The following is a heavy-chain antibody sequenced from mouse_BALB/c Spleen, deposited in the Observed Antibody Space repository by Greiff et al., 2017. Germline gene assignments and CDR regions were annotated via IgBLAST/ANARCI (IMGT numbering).Heavy chain of an antibody. J-gene: IGHJ3*01. CDR2: IYPGDGDT. CDR3: AREGHYYGSTWFAY. D-gene: IGHD1-1*01. CDR1: GYTFTSYW. V-gene: IGHV1-87*01. Sequence: QVQLQQSGAELARPGASVKLSCKASGYTFTSYWMQWVKQRPGQGLEWIGAIYPGDGDTRYTQKFKGKATLTADKSSSTAYMQLSSLASEDSAVYYCAREGHYYGSTWFAYWGQGTLVTVSA.